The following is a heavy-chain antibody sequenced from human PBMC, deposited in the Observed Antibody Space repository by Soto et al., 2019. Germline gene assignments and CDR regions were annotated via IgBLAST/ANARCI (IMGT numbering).Heavy chain of an antibody. CDR3: ASLYSSSSPDYYYVMDV. J-gene: IGHJ6*02. CDR2: IYYSGST. V-gene: IGHV4-59*01. CDR1: GGSISSYY. D-gene: IGHD6-6*01. Sequence: SETLSLTCTVSGGSISSYYWSWIRQPPWKGLEWIGYIYYSGSTNYNPSLKSRVTISVDTSKNQFSLKLSSVTAADTAVYYCASLYSSSSPDYYYVMDVWGQGTTVTVSS.